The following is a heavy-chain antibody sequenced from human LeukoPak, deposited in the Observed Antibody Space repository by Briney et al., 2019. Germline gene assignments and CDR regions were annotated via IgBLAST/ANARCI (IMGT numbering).Heavy chain of an antibody. D-gene: IGHD2-15*01. CDR3: ARVRRYCSGGSCYASYYYYGMDV. CDR2: INHSGRT. J-gene: IGHJ6*02. CDR1: GGSFSGYY. V-gene: IGHV4-34*01. Sequence: PSETLSLTCAVSGGSFSGYYWSWIRQPPGKGLEWIGEINHSGRTNYNPSLKSRVTISVDTSKNQFSLKLSSVTAADTAVYYCARVRRYCSGGSCYASYYYYGMDVWGQGNTVTVSS.